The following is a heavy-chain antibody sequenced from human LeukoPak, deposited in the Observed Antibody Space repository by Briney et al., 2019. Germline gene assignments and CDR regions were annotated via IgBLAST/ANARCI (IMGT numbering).Heavy chain of an antibody. CDR2: ISGSGRNS. D-gene: IGHD3-10*01. J-gene: IGHJ4*02. CDR1: GFTFRNYA. V-gene: IGHV3-23*01. CDR3: AKDNYGSNSRGDY. Sequence: GGSLRLSCAASGFTFRNYAMSWVRQAPGKGLEWVSTISGSGRNSYYADSVKGRFTISRDNSKDTLYLQMNSLRAEDTAVYYCAKDNYGSNSRGDYWGQGTLVTVSS.